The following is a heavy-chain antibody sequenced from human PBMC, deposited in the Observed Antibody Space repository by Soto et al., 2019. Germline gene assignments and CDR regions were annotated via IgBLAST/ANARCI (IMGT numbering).Heavy chain of an antibody. D-gene: IGHD6-19*01. Sequence: GGSLRLSCAASGFTFSSYAMSWVRQAPGKGLEWVSAIRGSGGSTYYADSVKGRFTISRDNSKNTLYLQMNSLRAEDTAVYYCATFLLNTYSSGWYGVDYWGQGTLVTVSS. CDR2: IRGSGGST. V-gene: IGHV3-23*01. J-gene: IGHJ4*02. CDR3: ATFLLNTYSSGWYGVDY. CDR1: GFTFSSYA.